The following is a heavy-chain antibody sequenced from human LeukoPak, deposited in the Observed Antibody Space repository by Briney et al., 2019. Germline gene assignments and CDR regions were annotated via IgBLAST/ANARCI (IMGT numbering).Heavy chain of an antibody. V-gene: IGHV4-34*01. D-gene: IGHD5-18*01. CDR2: INHSGST. CDR1: GGSFSGYY. J-gene: IGHJ6*02. CDR3: ARGWKGYSYGLRQGYYYYGMDV. Sequence: PSETLSLTCAVYGGSFSGYYWSWIRQPPGKGLEWVGEINHSGSTNYNPSLKSRVTISVDTSKNQFSLKLSSVTAADTAVYYCARGWKGYSYGLRQGYYYYGMDVWGQGTTVTVSS.